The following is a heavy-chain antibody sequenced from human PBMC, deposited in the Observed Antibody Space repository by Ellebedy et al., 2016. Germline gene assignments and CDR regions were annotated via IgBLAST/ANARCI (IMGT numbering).Heavy chain of an antibody. J-gene: IGHJ4*02. CDR2: INAGNGNT. CDR1: GYTFTSYA. CDR3: ARLLSSSSDFDY. Sequence: ASVKVSCKASGYTFTSYAMHWVRQAPGQRLEWMGWINAGNGNTKYSQKFQGRVTITRDTSASTAYMELSSLRSEDTAVYYCARLLSSSSDFDYWGQGTLVTVSS. V-gene: IGHV1-3*01. D-gene: IGHD6-6*01.